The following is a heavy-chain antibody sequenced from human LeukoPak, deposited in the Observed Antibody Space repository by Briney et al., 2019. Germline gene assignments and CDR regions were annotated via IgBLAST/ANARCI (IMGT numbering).Heavy chain of an antibody. CDR2: ISGTSSPT. CDR3: ARVGLTAAAGTYDY. J-gene: IGHJ4*02. D-gene: IGHD6-13*01. Sequence: SGGSLRLSCAASGFTFSDYYMTWIRQAPGKGLEWLSYISGTSSPTNYAESVKGRFTISRDNAENSLYLRMNSLRAEDTAVYYCARVGLTAAAGTYDYWGQGTLVTVSS. V-gene: IGHV3-11*06. CDR1: GFTFSDYY.